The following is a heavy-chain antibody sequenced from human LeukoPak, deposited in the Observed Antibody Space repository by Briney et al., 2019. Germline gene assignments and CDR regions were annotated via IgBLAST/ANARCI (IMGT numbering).Heavy chain of an antibody. CDR3: ARQKLDIVVVPAAPFDY. J-gene: IGHJ4*02. D-gene: IGHD2-2*03. CDR2: IYYSGST. CDR1: GGSISSSSYY. V-gene: IGHV4-39*01. Sequence: SETLSLTCTVSGGSISSSSYYWGWIRQPPGKGLEWIGSIYYSGSTYYNPSLKSRVTISVDTSKNQFSLKLSSVTAADTAVYYCARQKLDIVVVPAAPFDYWGQGTLVTASS.